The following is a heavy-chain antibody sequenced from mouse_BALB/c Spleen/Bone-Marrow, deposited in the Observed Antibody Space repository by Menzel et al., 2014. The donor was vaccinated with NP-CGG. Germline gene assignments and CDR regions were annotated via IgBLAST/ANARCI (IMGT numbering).Heavy chain of an antibody. J-gene: IGHJ4*01. CDR2: INPTSGYA. Sequence: VQLQQSGAELARPGASVKMSCKASGYTFTGYTIHWVKQRPGQGLEWIGYINPTSGYANYNQKFKDKATLTADKSSSTAYLQLSSLTSEDTAVFYCARSMNVYFAMDYWGQGTSVTVSS. CDR3: ARSMNVYFAMDY. V-gene: IGHV1-4*01. CDR1: GYTFTGYT.